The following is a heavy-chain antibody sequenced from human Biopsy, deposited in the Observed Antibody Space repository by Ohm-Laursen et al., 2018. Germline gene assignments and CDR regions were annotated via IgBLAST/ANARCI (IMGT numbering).Heavy chain of an antibody. D-gene: IGHD5-24*01. CDR1: GFTFSSYG. J-gene: IGHJ4*02. V-gene: IGHV3-33*06. CDR3: AKWMAGGSNYYFHH. Sequence: SLRLSCAASGFTFSSYGMHWVRQAPGKGLAWVAAIWYDGSNKNYADSVKGRFTISRDNSKNTLYLQMNSLRGEDTAVYYCAKWMAGGSNYYFHHCGQGTLVTVSS. CDR2: IWYDGSNK.